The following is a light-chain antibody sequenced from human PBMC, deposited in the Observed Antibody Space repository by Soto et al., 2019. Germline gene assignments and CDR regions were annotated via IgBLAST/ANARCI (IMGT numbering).Light chain of an antibody. CDR3: CSYAGSYSFM. J-gene: IGLJ3*02. CDR2: DVS. V-gene: IGLV2-11*01. Sequence: QSALTQPRSVSGSPGQSVTISCTGTSGDVGTYNYVSWYQHHPGKAPKVIIYDVSKRPSGVPDRFSGPKSANTASLTISGLQAEDEADYYCCSYAGSYSFMFGGGTKLTVL. CDR1: SGDVGTYNY.